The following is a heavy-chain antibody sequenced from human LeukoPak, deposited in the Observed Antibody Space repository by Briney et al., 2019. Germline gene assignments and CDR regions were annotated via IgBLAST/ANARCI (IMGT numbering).Heavy chain of an antibody. CDR2: IIPIFGTA. CDR1: GGTFSSYA. Sequence: GASVKVSCKASGGTFSSYAISWVRQAPGQGLEWMGRIIPIFGTANYAQKFQGRVTITTDESTSTAYMELSSLRSEDTAVYYRAREWYYYDSSGSENYYFDYWGQGTLVTVSS. CDR3: AREWYYYDSSGSENYYFDY. V-gene: IGHV1-69*05. J-gene: IGHJ4*02. D-gene: IGHD3-22*01.